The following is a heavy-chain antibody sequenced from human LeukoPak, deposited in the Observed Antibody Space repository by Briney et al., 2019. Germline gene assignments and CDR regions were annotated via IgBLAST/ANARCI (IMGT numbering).Heavy chain of an antibody. CDR1: GFTVSSNY. D-gene: IGHD1-26*01. CDR2: IYSGGST. CDR3: ARSFSYSGSYYD. V-gene: IGHV3-53*01. Sequence: GGSLRLSCAASGFTVSSNYMSWVRQAPGKGLXWVSVIYSGGSTYYADSVKGRFTISRDNSKNTLYLQMNSLRAEDTAVYYCARSFSYSGSYYDWGQGTLVTVSS. J-gene: IGHJ4*02.